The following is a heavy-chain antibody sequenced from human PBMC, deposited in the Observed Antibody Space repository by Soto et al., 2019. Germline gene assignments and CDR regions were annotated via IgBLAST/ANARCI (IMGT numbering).Heavy chain of an antibody. D-gene: IGHD4-17*01. CDR3: ARYWNAGTLYGAFDI. CDR1: GGSFNNYV. J-gene: IGHJ3*02. Sequence: QVQLVQSGAEVRKPGSSVKVSCEASGGSFNNYVISWLRQAPGQGLEWMGGIIPNYEAANYAQKFRGRLTITADKATNTAYMKLNSLRPEDTATYYCARYWNAGTLYGAFDIWGQGTTVIVS. V-gene: IGHV1-69*06. CDR2: IIPNYEAA.